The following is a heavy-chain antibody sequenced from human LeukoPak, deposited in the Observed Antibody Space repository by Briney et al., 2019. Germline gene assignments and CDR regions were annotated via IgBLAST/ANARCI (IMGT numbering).Heavy chain of an antibody. D-gene: IGHD4-17*01. CDR2: IIPIFGTA. CDR3: ARLSSHYGDYKVDP. CDR1: GGTFISYA. V-gene: IGHV1-69*13. Sequence: GASVKVSCKASGGTFISYAISWVRQALGQGLEWMGGIIPIFGTANYAQKFQGRVTITADESTSTAYMELSSLRSEDTAVYYCARLSSHYGDYKVDPWGQGTLVTVSS. J-gene: IGHJ5*02.